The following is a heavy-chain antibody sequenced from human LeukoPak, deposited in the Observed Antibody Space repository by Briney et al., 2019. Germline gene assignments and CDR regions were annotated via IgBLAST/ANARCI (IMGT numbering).Heavy chain of an antibody. CDR3: AKGTTMVRSHFDY. V-gene: IGHV3-23*01. CDR2: ISDSGASR. J-gene: IGHJ4*02. D-gene: IGHD3-10*01. Sequence: GGSLRLSWAASGFTFGTYALNGARRAQGRGLEGAPVISDSGASRYYADSVKGRFTISRDNSKNTLYLQMISLRAEDTAVYYCAKGTTMVRSHFDYWGQGTLVTVSS. CDR1: GFTFGTYA.